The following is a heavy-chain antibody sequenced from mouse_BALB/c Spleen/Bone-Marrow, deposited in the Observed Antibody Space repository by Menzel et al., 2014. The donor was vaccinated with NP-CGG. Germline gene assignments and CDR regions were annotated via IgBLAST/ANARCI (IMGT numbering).Heavy chain of an antibody. V-gene: IGHV7-3*02. Sequence: EVQLVESGGGLVQPGGSLRLSCAASGFTFTDYYMSWVRQTPGKALEWLGFIRNEANGYTTDYSVSVKGRFTISRDNSQSILYHQMNTLRAEDSATYYCARDENYDIYWYFDVWGAGTTVTVSS. CDR3: ARDENYDIYWYFDV. D-gene: IGHD1-1*01. CDR2: IRNEANGYTT. CDR1: GFTFTDYY. J-gene: IGHJ1*01.